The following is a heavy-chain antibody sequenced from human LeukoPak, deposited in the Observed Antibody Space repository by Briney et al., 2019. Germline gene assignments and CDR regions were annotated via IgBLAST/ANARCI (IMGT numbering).Heavy chain of an antibody. CDR2: INPNSGGT. CDR1: GYTFTGYY. V-gene: IGHV1-2*04. D-gene: IGHD2-15*01. Sequence: ASVKVSCKASGYTFTGYYMHWVRQAPGQGLEWMGWINPNSGGTNYAQKFQGWVTMTRDTSISTAYMELSRLRSDDTAVYYCAREGRCSRGSDYRGCLFDYWGQGTLVTVSS. CDR3: AREGRCSRGSDYRGCLFDY. J-gene: IGHJ4*02.